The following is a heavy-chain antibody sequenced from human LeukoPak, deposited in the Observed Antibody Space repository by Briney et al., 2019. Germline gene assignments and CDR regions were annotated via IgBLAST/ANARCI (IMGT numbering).Heavy chain of an antibody. Sequence: SQTLSLTCTVSGGSISSGGYYWSWIRQHPGKGLEWIGYIYYSGNTNYNPSLRSRIAMSVDTSKNHFSLKLSSVTAADTAVYYCARGYGSGWYFGDWGQGTLVTVSS. V-gene: IGHV4-31*03. CDR3: ARGYGSGWYFGD. CDR2: IYYSGNT. CDR1: GGSISSGGYY. D-gene: IGHD6-19*01. J-gene: IGHJ4*02.